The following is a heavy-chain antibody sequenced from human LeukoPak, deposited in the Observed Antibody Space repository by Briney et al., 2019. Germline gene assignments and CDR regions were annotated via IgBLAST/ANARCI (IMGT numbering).Heavy chain of an antibody. CDR1: GYSTCSGYY. V-gene: IGHV4-38-2*01. CDR2: IFDSGST. CDR3: ARQQVGARGYYYYYLDV. D-gene: IGHD1-26*01. J-gene: IGHJ6*03. Sequence: PSETLSLTSAVSGYSTCSGYYWRWTRQPPGKGLGWIGRIFDSGSTYYKPTVKSRVTISVDTSKNQFSLKLSSVTAADTAVYYCARQQVGARGYYYYYLDVWGKGTTVTVSS.